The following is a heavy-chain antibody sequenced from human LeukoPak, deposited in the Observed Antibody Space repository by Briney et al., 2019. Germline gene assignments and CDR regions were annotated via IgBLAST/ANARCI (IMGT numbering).Heavy chain of an antibody. D-gene: IGHD6-19*01. V-gene: IGHV3-74*01. CDR3: TRGHASGWTRDAFDL. J-gene: IGHJ3*01. CDR1: GFTFNRFW. CDR2: VNEDGSRT. Sequence: PGGSLRLSCAASGFTFNRFWMHWVRQSPGQGLMWVSHVNEDGSRTTYADPVKGRFTVSRDNARGTLYLEMNNLAVDDTAVYYCTRGHASGWTRDAFDLWGQGTMVTVS.